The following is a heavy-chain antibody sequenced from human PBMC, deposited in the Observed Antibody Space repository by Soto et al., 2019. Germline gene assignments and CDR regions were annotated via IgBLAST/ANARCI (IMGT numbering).Heavy chain of an antibody. J-gene: IGHJ4*02. Sequence: SETLSLTCTVSGGSIISSSYYWGWIRQPPGKGLEWIGTVYYLGSTYHNPSLKSRVTVSVDTSKNQFSLKVISVTAADTAVYYCARPRGGTTGTTVDYFDYWGQGILVTVSS. CDR3: ARPRGGTTGTTVDYFDY. D-gene: IGHD1-1*01. V-gene: IGHV4-39*01. CDR1: GGSIISSSYY. CDR2: VYYLGST.